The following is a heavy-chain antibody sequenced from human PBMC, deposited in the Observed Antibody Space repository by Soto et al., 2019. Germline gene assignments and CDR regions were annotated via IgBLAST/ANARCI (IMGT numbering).Heavy chain of an antibody. Sequence: PGGSLRLSCAASGFTFSDYYMSWIRQAQGKGLEWVSYISSSGSTIYYADSVKGRFTISRDNAKNSLYLQMNSLRAEDTAVYYCARVEVTPGKWLVVSTDDAFDIWGQGTMVTVSS. CDR1: GFTFSDYY. V-gene: IGHV3-11*01. CDR2: ISSSGSTI. J-gene: IGHJ3*02. CDR3: ARVEVTPGKWLVVSTDDAFDI. D-gene: IGHD6-19*01.